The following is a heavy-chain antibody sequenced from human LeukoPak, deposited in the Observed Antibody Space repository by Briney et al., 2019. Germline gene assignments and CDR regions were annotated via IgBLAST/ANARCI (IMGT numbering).Heavy chain of an antibody. CDR1: GFTFSSYS. Sequence: GGSLRLSCAASGFTFSSYSMNWVRQAPGKGLEWVSYISSSSSTMYYADSVKGRFTISRDNARNSLFLHMNSLRAEDTAVYSCAPRASSWTLDYCYGMDVWGQGTTVTVSS. CDR3: APRASSWTLDYCYGMDV. CDR2: ISSSSSTM. V-gene: IGHV3-48*01. J-gene: IGHJ6*02. D-gene: IGHD6-13*01.